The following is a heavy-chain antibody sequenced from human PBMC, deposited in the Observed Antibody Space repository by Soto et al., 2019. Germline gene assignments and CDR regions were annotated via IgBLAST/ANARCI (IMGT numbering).Heavy chain of an antibody. Sequence: GGSLRLSCAASGFPFSSYEMNWVRQAPGKGLEWVSYISGSDSTIYYADSVKGRFTISRDNAKSSLYLQMNSLRAEDTAVYYCARVGAPFFDYWGQGTLVTVS. CDR3: ARVGAPFFDY. D-gene: IGHD4-17*01. CDR2: ISGSDSTI. V-gene: IGHV3-48*03. CDR1: GFPFSSYE. J-gene: IGHJ4*02.